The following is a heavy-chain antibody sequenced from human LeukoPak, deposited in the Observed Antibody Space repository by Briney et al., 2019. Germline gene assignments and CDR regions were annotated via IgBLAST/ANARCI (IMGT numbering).Heavy chain of an antibody. V-gene: IGHV3-7*01. J-gene: IGHJ4*02. CDR1: GFTFSIFW. D-gene: IGHD6-6*01. CDR2: IKQDGSEK. Sequence: GGSLRLSCAASGFTFSIFWMSWVRQAPGKGLEWVANIKQDGSEKYYVDSVKGRFTISRDNAKDSLYLQMNSLRAEDTAVYYCARGISSSSGHFDYWGQGTLVTVSS. CDR3: ARGISSSSGHFDY.